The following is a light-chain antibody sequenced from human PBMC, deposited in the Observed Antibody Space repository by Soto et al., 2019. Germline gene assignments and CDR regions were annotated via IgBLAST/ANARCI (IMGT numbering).Light chain of an antibody. CDR1: QSVSSY. V-gene: IGKV3-11*01. CDR3: QQYNNWPFS. J-gene: IGKJ5*01. Sequence: EVVLTQSPATMSLSPGGSATLSCRASQSVSSYLAWYQQRPGQALRLLIYDVSKRATGIPARFSGSGSGTDFTLTISGLQSEDFAVYFCQQYNNWPFSFGQGTRLEIK. CDR2: DVS.